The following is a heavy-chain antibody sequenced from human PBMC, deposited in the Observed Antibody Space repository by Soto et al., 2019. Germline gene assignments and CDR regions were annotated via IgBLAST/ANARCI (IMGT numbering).Heavy chain of an antibody. V-gene: IGHV3-33*01. Sequence: QVQLVESGGGVVQPGRSLRLSCAASGFTFSSYGMHWVRQAPGKGLEWVAVIWYDGSNKYYADSVKGRFTIPRDNSKKQLYLQMNRLRDEETALHYCGRDREVVYAIHSIDVWGKGSTVTVYS. CDR1: GFTFSSYG. CDR3: GRDREVVYAIHSIDV. CDR2: IWYDGSNK. J-gene: IGHJ6*03. D-gene: IGHD2-8*02.